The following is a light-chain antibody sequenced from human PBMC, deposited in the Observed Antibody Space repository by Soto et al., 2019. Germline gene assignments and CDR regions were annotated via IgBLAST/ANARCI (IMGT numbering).Light chain of an antibody. V-gene: IGKV1-39*01. CDR2: AAS. Sequence: DIQMSHSPSSLSASVEDRVTITCRASQSISSYLNWYQQKPGKAPKLLIYAASSLQSGVPSRFSGSGSGTNFTLTISSLQPEDFATYYCQQSYSTPLTFGPGTKVDIK. CDR1: QSISSY. J-gene: IGKJ3*01. CDR3: QQSYSTPLT.